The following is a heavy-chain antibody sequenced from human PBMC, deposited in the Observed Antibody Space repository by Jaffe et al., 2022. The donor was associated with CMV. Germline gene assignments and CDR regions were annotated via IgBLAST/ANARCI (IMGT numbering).Heavy chain of an antibody. D-gene: IGHD3-22*01. Sequence: QVQLVQSGAEVKKPGASVKVSCKASGYTFTSYYMHWVRQAPGQGLEWMGIINPSGGSTSYAQKFQGRVTMTRDTSTSTVYMELSSLRSEDTAVYYCARDRGAESNYYDSSGYYDYWGQGTLVTVSS. V-gene: IGHV1-46*01. J-gene: IGHJ4*02. CDR1: GYTFTSYY. CDR3: ARDRGAESNYYDSSGYYDY. CDR2: INPSGGST.